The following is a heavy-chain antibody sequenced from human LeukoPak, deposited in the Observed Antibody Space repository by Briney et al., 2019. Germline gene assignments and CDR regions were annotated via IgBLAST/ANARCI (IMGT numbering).Heavy chain of an antibody. CDR2: IKSKIDGGTT. V-gene: IGHV3-15*01. Sequence: GGSLRLSCAASGFTFSSYGMHWVRQAPGKGLEWVGRIKSKIDGGTTDYAAPVKGRFTISREDSKNTLYLQMNSLKTEDTAVYYCTTDPIAVPGLIDYWGQGTLVTVSS. D-gene: IGHD6-19*01. CDR3: TTDPIAVPGLIDY. J-gene: IGHJ4*02. CDR1: GFTFSSYG.